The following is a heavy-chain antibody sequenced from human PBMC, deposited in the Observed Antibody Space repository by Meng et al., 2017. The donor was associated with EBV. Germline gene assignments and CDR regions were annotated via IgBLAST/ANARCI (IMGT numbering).Heavy chain of an antibody. V-gene: IGHV1-69*01. J-gene: IGHJ4*02. Sequence: VRMWHSGAEVKKPGSSWKVSCKTSGGPFRYYAISWVRQAPGQGLEWLGGFLPRLGAPNYAQKFHGRVKITADESTSTHYMDLSSLRSEDTAIYYCASESGRGYTPDYWGQGTLVTVSS. D-gene: IGHD3-10*01. CDR3: ASESGRGYTPDY. CDR1: GGPFRYYA. CDR2: FLPRLGAP.